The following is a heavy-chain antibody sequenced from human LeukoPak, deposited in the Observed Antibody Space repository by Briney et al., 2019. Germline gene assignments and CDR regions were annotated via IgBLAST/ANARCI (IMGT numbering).Heavy chain of an antibody. J-gene: IGHJ5*02. D-gene: IGHD6-19*01. CDR1: GFTVSSNY. CDR2: IYSGGST. Sequence: GGSLRLSCAASGFTVSSNYMSWVRQAPGKGLEWVSVIYSGGSTYYADSVKGRFTISRDNSKNTLYLQMNSLRAEDTAVYYCARDSRQWLVPGNWFDPWGQGTLVAVSS. CDR3: ARDSRQWLVPGNWFDP. V-gene: IGHV3-66*01.